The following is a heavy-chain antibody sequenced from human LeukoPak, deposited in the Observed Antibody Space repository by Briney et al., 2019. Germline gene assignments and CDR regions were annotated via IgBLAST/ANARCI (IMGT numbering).Heavy chain of an antibody. D-gene: IGHD3-3*01. CDR1: GFTFSSYG. Sequence: PGGSLRLSCAASGFTFSSYGMHWVRQAPGKGLEWVAFIRYDGSNKYYADSVKGRFTISRDNSKNTLYLQMNSLRAEDTAVYYCANLPFFGVVIDFDYWGQGTLVTVSS. V-gene: IGHV3-30*02. J-gene: IGHJ4*02. CDR2: IRYDGSNK. CDR3: ANLPFFGVVIDFDY.